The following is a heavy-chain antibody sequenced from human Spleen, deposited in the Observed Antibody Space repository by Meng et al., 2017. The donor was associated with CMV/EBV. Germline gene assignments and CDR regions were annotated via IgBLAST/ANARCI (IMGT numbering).Heavy chain of an antibody. CDR2: INWNGGST. CDR3: ARKVGATAGWYFDL. J-gene: IGHJ2*01. CDR1: GFTFDDYG. V-gene: IGHV3-20*01. Sequence: ASGFTFDDYGMSCVRQAAGKGLEWVSGINWNGGSTGYADSVKGRFTISRDNAKNSLYLQMNSLRAEDTALYHCARKVGATAGWYFDLWGRGTLVTVSS. D-gene: IGHD1-26*01.